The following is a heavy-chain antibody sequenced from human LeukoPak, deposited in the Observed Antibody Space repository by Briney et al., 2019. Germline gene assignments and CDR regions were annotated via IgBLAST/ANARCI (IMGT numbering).Heavy chain of an antibody. CDR3: ARDENSYGFDY. V-gene: IGHV3-13*01. Sequence: GGSLRLSCAASGFTFSSYDMHWVRQATGKGLEWVSAIGTAGDTYYPGSVKGRFTISRENAKNSLYLQMNSLRAGDTAVYYCARDENSYGFDYWGQGTLVTVSS. CDR2: IGTAGDT. D-gene: IGHD5-18*01. CDR1: GFTFSSYD. J-gene: IGHJ4*02.